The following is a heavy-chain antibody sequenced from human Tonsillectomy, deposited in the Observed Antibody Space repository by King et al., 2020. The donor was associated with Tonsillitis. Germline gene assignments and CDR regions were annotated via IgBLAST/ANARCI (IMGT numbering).Heavy chain of an antibody. D-gene: IGHD3-10*01. CDR2: INHSGRN. V-gene: IGHV4-34*01. CDR1: GGSFSDYY. J-gene: IGHJ3*02. Sequence: VQLQQWGAGLLKPSETLSLTCAVYGGSFSDYYWNWIRQPPGKGLEWVGEINHSGRNNYNPSLKSRVTLSVDTSKNQFSLRLSSVTAADTAVYYCARGSLSFYFGSGSSRSSDGFYIWGQGTMVTVSS. CDR3: ARGSLSFYFGSGSSRSSDGFYI.